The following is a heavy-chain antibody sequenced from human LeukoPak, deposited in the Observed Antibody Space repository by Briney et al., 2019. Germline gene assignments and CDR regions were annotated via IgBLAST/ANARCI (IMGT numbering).Heavy chain of an antibody. J-gene: IGHJ4*02. D-gene: IGHD1-26*01. Sequence: GGSLRLSCAASGITFSGYNMNWVRQAPGKGLEWVSYITSSSSTIYYADSVKGRFTISRDNAKNSLYLQMNSLRDEDTAVYYCAKSGSYRFDYWGQGTLVTVSS. V-gene: IGHV3-48*02. CDR2: ITSSSSTI. CDR1: GITFSGYN. CDR3: AKSGSYRFDY.